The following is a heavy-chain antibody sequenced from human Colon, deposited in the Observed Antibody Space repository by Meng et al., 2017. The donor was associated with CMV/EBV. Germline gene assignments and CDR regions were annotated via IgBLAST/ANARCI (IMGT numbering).Heavy chain of an antibody. Sequence: GGSLRLSCAASGFTFSSYSMSWVRQAPGKGLEWVANIKQDGSEKYYVDSVKGRFTISRDNAKNSLYLQMNSLRAEDTAVYYCARDRRNNVGMDVWGQGTTVTVSS. V-gene: IGHV3-7*01. J-gene: IGHJ6*02. CDR2: IKQDGSEK. CDR3: ARDRRNNVGMDV. D-gene: IGHD2-8*01. CDR1: GFTFSSYS.